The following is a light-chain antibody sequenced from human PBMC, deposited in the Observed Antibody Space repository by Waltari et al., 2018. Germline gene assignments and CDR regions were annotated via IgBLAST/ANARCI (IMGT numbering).Light chain of an antibody. V-gene: IGKV3-20*01. J-gene: IGKJ1*01. CDR2: RAS. CDR3: QQHSTLPAT. CDR1: QSVGTSS. Sequence: EIVLTQSPGTASLSPVDRGTLYCRARQSVGTSSLAWYQQKPGQVPSLVIYRASRRATGSPGRFSGGGYGTDFSLTISRLEPEDFAVDYWQQHSTLPATFGQGTKVEIK.